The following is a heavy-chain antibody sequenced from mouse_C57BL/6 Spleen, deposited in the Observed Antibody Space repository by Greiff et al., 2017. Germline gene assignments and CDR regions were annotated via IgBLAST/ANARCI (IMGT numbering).Heavy chain of an antibody. Sequence: QVQLQQPGAELVKPGASVKLSCKASGYTFTSYWMHWVKQRPGRGLEWIGRIDPNSGGTKYNEKFKSKATLTVDKPSSTAYMQLSRLTSEDSAVYYCASWPLYDAYYFDYWGQGTTLTVSS. CDR1: GYTFTSYW. CDR3: ASWPLYDAYYFDY. J-gene: IGHJ2*01. CDR2: IDPNSGGT. D-gene: IGHD2-3*01. V-gene: IGHV1-72*01.